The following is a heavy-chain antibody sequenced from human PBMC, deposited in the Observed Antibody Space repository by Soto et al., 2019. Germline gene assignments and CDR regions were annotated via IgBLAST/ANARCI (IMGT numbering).Heavy chain of an antibody. CDR1: GGCISSGGYS. J-gene: IGHJ5*02. CDR3: PRVPSP. CDR2: IYHSGST. Sequence: QLQLQESGSGLVKPSQTLSLTCGVSGGCISSGGYSWSWIRQAPGKGLEWIEYIYHSGSTYYNPSLQSRVTISVDRSKNQFSLKLSSVTAAETAVYYCPRVPSPWGQRTLVTVSS. V-gene: IGHV4-30-2*01.